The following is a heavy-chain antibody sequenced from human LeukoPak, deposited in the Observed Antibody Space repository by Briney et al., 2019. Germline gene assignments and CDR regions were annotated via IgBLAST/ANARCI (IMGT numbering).Heavy chain of an antibody. D-gene: IGHD6-19*01. J-gene: IGHJ4*02. CDR2: IIPIFGTA. V-gene: IGHV1-69*05. CDR3: ARVLTGYSSGWYYFDY. Sequence: ASVKVSCKASGGTFSSYAISWVRQAPGQGLEWIGGIIPIFGTANYAQKFQGRVTITTDESTSTAYMELSSLRSEDTAVYYCARVLTGYSSGWYYFDYWGQGTLVTVSS. CDR1: GGTFSSYA.